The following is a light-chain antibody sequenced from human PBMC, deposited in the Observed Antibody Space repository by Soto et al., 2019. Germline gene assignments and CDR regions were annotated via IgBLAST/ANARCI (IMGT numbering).Light chain of an antibody. J-gene: IGLJ2*01. V-gene: IGLV3-21*04. CDR3: QVWDSSSDHVV. CDR2: YDS. CDR1: NIGSKS. Sequence: SYELTQPPSASVAPGKTARITCGGNNIGSKSVHWYRQKPGQAPVLVIYYDSDRPSGIPERFSGSNSGNTATLTISRVEAGDEADYYCQVWDSSSDHVVFGGGTKLTVL.